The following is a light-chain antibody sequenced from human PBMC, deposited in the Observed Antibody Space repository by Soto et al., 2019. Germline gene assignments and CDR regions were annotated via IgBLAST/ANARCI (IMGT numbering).Light chain of an antibody. CDR3: QQYYSYEYT. CDR1: QGISSY. V-gene: IGKV1-8*01. Sequence: AIRMTQSPSSLSASTGDRVTITCRASQGISSYLAWYQQKPGKAPKLLIYAASTLQSGVPSRFSGSGSGTDFTLTISCLQYEDFDTYYCQQYYSYEYTFGQGTKVDIK. CDR2: AAS. J-gene: IGKJ2*01.